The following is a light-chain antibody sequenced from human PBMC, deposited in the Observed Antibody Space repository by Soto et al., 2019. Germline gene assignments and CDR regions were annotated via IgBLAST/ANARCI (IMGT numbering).Light chain of an antibody. J-gene: IGLJ1*01. CDR2: EVS. V-gene: IGLV2-18*02. CDR3: SSFTSDTTYV. Sequence: QSALTQPPSVSWSPGQSVAVSCTGTSSDVGSYNRVSWYQQPPGTAPKLMIYEVSNRPSGVPDRFSGSKSGNTASLTISGLQAEDEADYYCSSFTSDTTYVFGTGTKLTVL. CDR1: SSDVGSYNR.